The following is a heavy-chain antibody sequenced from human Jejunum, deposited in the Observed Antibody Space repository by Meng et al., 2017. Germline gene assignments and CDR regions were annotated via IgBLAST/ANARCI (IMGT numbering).Heavy chain of an antibody. CDR1: GFTFRTFS. D-gene: IGHD3-16*01. CDR3: LRGRDY. Sequence: EVQPGEAGGDFLQTGGALRFSRASSGFTFRTFSMSWVRQAPGKGLEWVSVNCSSDGNTYYADSVRGRFTISRDNSHNTVDLQMNSVRVDDTAVYFCLRGRDYWGQGTLVTVSS. V-gene: IGHV3-23*04. CDR2: NCSSDGNT. J-gene: IGHJ4*02.